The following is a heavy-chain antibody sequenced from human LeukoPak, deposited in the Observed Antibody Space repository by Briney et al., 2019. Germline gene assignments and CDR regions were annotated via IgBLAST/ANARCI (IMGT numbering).Heavy chain of an antibody. V-gene: IGHV3-7*01. CDR3: ARDTLVTGGYDLLDY. Sequence: GGSLRLSCAASGFTFSSYWMSWVRQAPGKGLEWVANIKQDGSEKYYVDSVKGRFTISRDNSKNTLYLQMNSLRAEDTAVYYCARDTLVTGGYDLLDYWGQGTLVTVSS. D-gene: IGHD5-12*01. CDR1: GFTFSSYW. CDR2: IKQDGSEK. J-gene: IGHJ4*02.